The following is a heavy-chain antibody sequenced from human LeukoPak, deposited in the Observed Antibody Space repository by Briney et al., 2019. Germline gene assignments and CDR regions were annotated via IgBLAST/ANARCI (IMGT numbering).Heavy chain of an antibody. Sequence: SETLSLTCAVSGGSFSGSYWSWIRQPPGKGLEWIGEINHSGSANTNPSLKSRVTISVDTATNQCSLKLSSVTAADTAVYYCVREIGSSWYVPVTTRNPSSDPWGQGTLVTVSS. V-gene: IGHV4-34*01. CDR1: GGSFSGSY. D-gene: IGHD6-13*01. CDR2: INHSGSA. CDR3: VREIGSSWYVPVTTRNPSSDP. J-gene: IGHJ5*01.